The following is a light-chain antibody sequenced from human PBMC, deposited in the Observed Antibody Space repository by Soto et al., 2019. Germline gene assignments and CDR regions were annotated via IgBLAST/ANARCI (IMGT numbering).Light chain of an antibody. V-gene: IGKV1-39*01. Sequence: DIQMTQAPSSLSASVGDRVTISCRASQRITTYLNWYQQKPGKAPKLLIYAASSLQSGVPSRFRGSASGTDFTLTISSLQPEDFATYYCQQSDSNPYTFGQGTKVDIK. CDR2: AAS. CDR3: QQSDSNPYT. CDR1: QRITTY. J-gene: IGKJ2*01.